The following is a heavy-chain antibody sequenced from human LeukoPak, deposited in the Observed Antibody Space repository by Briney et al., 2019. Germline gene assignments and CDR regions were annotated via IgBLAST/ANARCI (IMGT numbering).Heavy chain of an antibody. CDR2: IGTAGDI. J-gene: IGHJ4*02. Sequence: PGGSLRLSCAASGFTFSNYDMHWVRQATGKGLEWVSGIGTAGDIYYPGSVKGRFTISRDNAKNSLYLQMNSLRAEDTAVYYCARVREYYGSGSLQPADYWGQGTLVTVAS. D-gene: IGHD3-10*01. CDR3: ARVREYYGSGSLQPADY. CDR1: GFTFSNYD. V-gene: IGHV3-13*01.